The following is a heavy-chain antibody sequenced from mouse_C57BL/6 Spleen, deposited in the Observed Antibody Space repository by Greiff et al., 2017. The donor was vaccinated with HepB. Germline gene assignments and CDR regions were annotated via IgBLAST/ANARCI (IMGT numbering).Heavy chain of an antibody. V-gene: IGHV1-9*01. Sequence: VQLQQSGAELMKPGASVKLSCKATGYTFTGYWIEWVKQRPGHGLEWIGEILPGSGSTNYNEKFKGKATFTADTSSNTAYMQISSLTTEDSAIYYCARRSDGYFHWYFDVWGTGTTVTVSS. CDR1: GYTFTGYW. CDR3: ARRSDGYFHWYFDV. J-gene: IGHJ1*03. CDR2: ILPGSGST. D-gene: IGHD2-3*01.